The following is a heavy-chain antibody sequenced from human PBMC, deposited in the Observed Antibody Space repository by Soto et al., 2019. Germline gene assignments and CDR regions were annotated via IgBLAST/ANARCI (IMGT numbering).Heavy chain of an antibody. V-gene: IGHV3-66*01. Sequence: LRLSCAASGFIVSSNYMSWVCQAPGKGLEWVSVIYSGGSTFYADSVKGRFIISRDDSKNTLFLQMNSLRAEDTAVYYCATAKLLLPWLFDYWGQGTLVTVSS. CDR1: GFIVSSNY. J-gene: IGHJ4*02. CDR2: IYSGGST. D-gene: IGHD2-15*01. CDR3: ATAKLLLPWLFDY.